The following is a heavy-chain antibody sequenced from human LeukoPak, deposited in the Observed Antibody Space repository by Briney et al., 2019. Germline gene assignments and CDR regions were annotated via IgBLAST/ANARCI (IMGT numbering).Heavy chain of an antibody. CDR2: INHSGST. D-gene: IGHD4-17*01. CDR3: AGTTVTFDY. J-gene: IGHJ4*02. V-gene: IGHV4-34*01. Sequence: SETLSLTCAVYGVSFSGYYWSWIRQPPGKGLEWIGEINHSGSTNYNPSLKSRVTISVDTSKNQFSLKLSSVTAADTAVYYCAGTTVTFDYWGQGTLVTVSS. CDR1: GVSFSGYY.